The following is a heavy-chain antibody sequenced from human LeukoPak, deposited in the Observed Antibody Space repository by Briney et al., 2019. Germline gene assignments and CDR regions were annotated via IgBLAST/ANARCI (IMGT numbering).Heavy chain of an antibody. CDR1: GYTFTSYY. D-gene: IGHD2-2*02. V-gene: IGHV1-46*01. CDR3: ARVAAEVVGVPGAIGFGWLRRDYYYMDV. J-gene: IGHJ6*03. CDR2: INPSGGST. Sequence: VASVTVSCTASGYTFTSYYIHWVRQAPGEGLEWMGIINPSGGSTNYAQKFQGRVTMTRDMSTSTVYMELSSLRSEDTAVYYCARVAAEVVGVPGAIGFGWLRRDYYYMDVWGKGTTVTVSS.